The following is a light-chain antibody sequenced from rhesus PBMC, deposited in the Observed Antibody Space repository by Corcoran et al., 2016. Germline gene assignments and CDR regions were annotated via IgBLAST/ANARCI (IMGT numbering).Light chain of an antibody. CDR1: QSVSSY. J-gene: IGKJ3*01. Sequence: QVILTQSPATLSLSPGERATLSCRASQSVSSYLAWYQQKPGQAPRLLIYGASSRATGIPYRFSGSGSGTEFTLTISSLEPEDFAVYYCQKYSSSPFTFGPGTKLDIK. CDR2: GAS. V-gene: IGKV3-53*01. CDR3: QKYSSSPFT.